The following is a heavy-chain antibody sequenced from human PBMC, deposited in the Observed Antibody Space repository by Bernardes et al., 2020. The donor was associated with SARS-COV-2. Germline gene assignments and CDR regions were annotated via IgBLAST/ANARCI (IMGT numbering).Heavy chain of an antibody. J-gene: IGHJ4*02. V-gene: IGHV3-23*01. CDR2: ISGSGGST. Sequence: GGSLRVSCAASGFTFSSYAMSWVRQAPGKGLEWVSAISGSGGSTYYADSVKGRFTISRDNSKNTLYLQMNSLRAEDTAVYYCAKAGMATIIPTPVFDYWGQGTLVTVSS. D-gene: IGHD5-12*01. CDR3: AKAGMATIIPTPVFDY. CDR1: GFTFSSYA.